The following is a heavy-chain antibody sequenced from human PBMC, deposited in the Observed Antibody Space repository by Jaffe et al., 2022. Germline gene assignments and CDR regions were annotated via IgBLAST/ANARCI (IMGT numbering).Heavy chain of an antibody. CDR2: IYHSGST. V-gene: IGHV4-38-2*01. D-gene: IGHD1-26*01. Sequence: QVQLQESGPGLVKPSETLSLTCAVSGYSISSGYYWGWIRQPPGKGLEWIGSIYHSGSTYYNPSLKSRVTISVDTSKNQFSLKLSSVTAADTAVYYCARHIPYSGSYGTWYFDYWGQGTLVTVSS. CDR1: GYSISSGYY. J-gene: IGHJ4*02. CDR3: ARHIPYSGSYGTWYFDY.